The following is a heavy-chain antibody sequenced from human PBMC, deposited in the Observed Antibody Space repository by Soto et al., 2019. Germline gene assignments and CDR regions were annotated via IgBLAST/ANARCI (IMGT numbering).Heavy chain of an antibody. Sequence: SLRPSCAASGFTFSSHGMHWVRQAPGKRLQRVAVISYDGSNKYYADSVTGRFTISRDNSKNTPYLQMNSLRAEDTAVYYCAKATGGYSYGLDYYYSGMDVWGQGTTVTVSS. CDR3: AKATGGYSYGLDYYYSGMDV. CDR1: GFTFSSHG. V-gene: IGHV3-30*18. CDR2: ISYDGSNK. J-gene: IGHJ6*02. D-gene: IGHD5-18*01.